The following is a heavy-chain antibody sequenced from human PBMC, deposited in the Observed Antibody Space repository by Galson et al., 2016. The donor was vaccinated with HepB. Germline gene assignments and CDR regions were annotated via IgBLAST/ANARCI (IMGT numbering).Heavy chain of an antibody. J-gene: IGHJ6*02. CDR1: GFTFSGYN. V-gene: IGHV3-48*01. CDR2: ISSGSSAI. D-gene: IGHD1/OR15-1a*01. Sequence: SLRLSCAASGFTFSGYNMDWVRQAPGRGLEWVSYISSGSSAIYYADSVKGRFTISRDNAKNSLYLQMNSLRAEDTAVYYCVEQRKGAPYGMDVWGQGTTVTVSS. CDR3: VEQRKGAPYGMDV.